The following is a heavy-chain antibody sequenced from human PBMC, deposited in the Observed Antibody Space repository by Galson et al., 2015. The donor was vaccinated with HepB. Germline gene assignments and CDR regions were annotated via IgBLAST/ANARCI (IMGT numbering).Heavy chain of an antibody. CDR1: EFTFDDYA. D-gene: IGHD3-10*01. V-gene: IGHV3-9*01. J-gene: IGHJ4*02. CDR2: ISWNSGSM. Sequence: SLRLSCAASEFTFDDYAMHWVRQAPGKGLEWVSGISWNSGSMGYADSVKGRFTISRDNAKNSLYLQLNSLRAEDTALYFCAKVGWVFGSGRPLYYFDYWGQGTLLTVSS. CDR3: AKVGWVFGSGRPLYYFDY.